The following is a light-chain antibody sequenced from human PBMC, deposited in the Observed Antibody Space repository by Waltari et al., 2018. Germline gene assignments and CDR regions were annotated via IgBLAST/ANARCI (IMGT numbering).Light chain of an antibody. CDR1: QSISSY. Sequence: DIPLTQSPSSLSASVGDRVTITCRASQSISSYLNWYQQKPGKAPNLLIYAASRLQRGVPSRFSGSGSGTDFTLTISSLQPEDFAAYYCQQSYDTPYTFGQGTKLEIK. V-gene: IGKV1-39*01. CDR3: QQSYDTPYT. CDR2: AAS. J-gene: IGKJ2*01.